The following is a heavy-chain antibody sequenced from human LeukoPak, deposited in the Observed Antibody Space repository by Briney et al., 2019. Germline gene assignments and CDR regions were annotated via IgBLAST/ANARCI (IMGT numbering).Heavy chain of an antibody. J-gene: IGHJ2*01. Sequence: PSETLSLTCTVSGGSISSSSYYWDWIRQPPGKGLEWIGSIYYSGSTYYNPSLKSRVTISVDTSKNQFSLKLSSVTAADTAVYYCARRFYGSGTYYPSHFDLWGRGTLVTVSS. CDR1: GGSISSSSYY. CDR3: ARRFYGSGTYYPSHFDL. V-gene: IGHV4-39*01. D-gene: IGHD3-10*01. CDR2: IYYSGST.